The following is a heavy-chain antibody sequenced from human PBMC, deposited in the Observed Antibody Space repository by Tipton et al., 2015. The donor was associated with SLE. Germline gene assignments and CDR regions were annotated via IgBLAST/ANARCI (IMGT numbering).Heavy chain of an antibody. Sequence: QLVQSGAEVKKPGASVKVSCKASGYTFISYGISWVRQAPGQGLEWMGWISGYNGNTNYAEKLQGRVTMTTDTSTSTAYMELRSLRSDDTAVYYCARDGYCSSISCYPNWFDPWGPGTLVTVSS. V-gene: IGHV1-18*01. CDR1: GYTFISYG. J-gene: IGHJ5*02. D-gene: IGHD2-2*03. CDR2: ISGYNGNT. CDR3: ARDGYCSSISCYPNWFDP.